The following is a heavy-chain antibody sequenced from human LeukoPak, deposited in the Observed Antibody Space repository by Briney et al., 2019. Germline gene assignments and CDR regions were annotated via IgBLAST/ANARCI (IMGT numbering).Heavy chain of an antibody. Sequence: SGPTLVKPTETLTLTCTFSGFSLNTRGVGVGWIRQAPGKALEWLALISRDDDKRYCPSLKSRLTITKDTSKNQVALTLANLDPVDTATYYCAHTGSAHGDDWFDPWGQGTLVTVSS. CDR2: ISRDDDK. CDR3: AHTGSAHGDDWFDP. CDR1: GFSLNTRGVG. D-gene: IGHD7-27*01. V-gene: IGHV2-5*02. J-gene: IGHJ5*02.